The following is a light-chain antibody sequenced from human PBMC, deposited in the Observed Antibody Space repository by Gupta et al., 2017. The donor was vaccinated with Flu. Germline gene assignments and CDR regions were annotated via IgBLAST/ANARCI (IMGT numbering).Light chain of an antibody. CDR3: QQGDNWPLT. Sequence: EIVLTQSPATLSLSPGERATLSCRASHSVNSCLAWYQQKLGQAPRLLIFGASNRATGIPARFSGSRSETDFTLTINRLEPEDFAVYYCQQGDNWPLTFGGGTKVEIK. CDR2: GAS. CDR1: HSVNSC. J-gene: IGKJ4*01. V-gene: IGKV3-11*01.